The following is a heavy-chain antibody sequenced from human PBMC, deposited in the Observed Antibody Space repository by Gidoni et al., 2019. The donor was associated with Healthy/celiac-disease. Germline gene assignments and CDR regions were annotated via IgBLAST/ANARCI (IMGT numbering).Heavy chain of an antibody. D-gene: IGHD3-10*01. V-gene: IGHV3-23*04. J-gene: IGHJ5*02. Sequence: EVQLVESGGGLVQPGGSLRLSCAASGLTFSSYAMSWVRQAPGKGLEWVSAISGSGGSTYYADSVKGRFTISRDNSKNTLYLQMNSLRAEDTAVYYCAKGGRGSGSLFRRFDPWGQGTLVTVSS. CDR1: GLTFSSYA. CDR2: ISGSGGST. CDR3: AKGGRGSGSLFRRFDP.